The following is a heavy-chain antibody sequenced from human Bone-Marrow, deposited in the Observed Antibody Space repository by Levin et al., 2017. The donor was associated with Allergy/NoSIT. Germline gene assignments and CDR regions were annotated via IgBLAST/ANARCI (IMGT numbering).Heavy chain of an antibody. D-gene: IGHD5-12*01. CDR3: AREVIPRGSSRQWLPLDWFDP. V-gene: IGHV1-3*01. Sequence: ASVKVSCKASGYSFTHYAIHWVRQAPGQRLEWMGWISPVNGNTKYSQNFQGRVTITKDTSASTVYVELSSLRSEDTAVYYCAREVIPRGSSRQWLPLDWFDPWGQGTLVTVSS. CDR1: GYSFTHYA. CDR2: ISPVNGNT. J-gene: IGHJ5*02.